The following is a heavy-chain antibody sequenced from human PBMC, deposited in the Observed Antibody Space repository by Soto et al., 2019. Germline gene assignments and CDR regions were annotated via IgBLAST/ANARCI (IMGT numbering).Heavy chain of an antibody. J-gene: IGHJ6*02. V-gene: IGHV3-30*18. CDR2: ISYDGSNK. Sequence: PGGSLRLSCAASGFTFSSYGMHWVRQAPGKGLEWVAVISYDGSNKYYADSVKGRFTISRDNSKNTLYLQMNSLRAEDTAVYYCAKDLASAGELSLYNYSYYGMDVWGQGTTVTVSS. CDR3: AKDLASAGELSLYNYSYYGMDV. CDR1: GFTFSSYG. D-gene: IGHD3-16*02.